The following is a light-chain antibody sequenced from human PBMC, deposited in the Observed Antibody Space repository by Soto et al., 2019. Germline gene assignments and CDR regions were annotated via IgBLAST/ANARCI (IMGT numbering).Light chain of an antibody. CDR1: SSNIGAGYD. J-gene: IGLJ3*02. Sequence: QSVLTQPPSVSGAPGQRVTISCTGSSSNIGAGYDVHWYQKLPGTAPKLLIYGNSNRPSGVPDRFSGSKSGTSASLAITGLQDEDEADYSCQSYDSSLSGWVFGGGTKVTVL. V-gene: IGLV1-40*01. CDR2: GNS. CDR3: QSYDSSLSGWV.